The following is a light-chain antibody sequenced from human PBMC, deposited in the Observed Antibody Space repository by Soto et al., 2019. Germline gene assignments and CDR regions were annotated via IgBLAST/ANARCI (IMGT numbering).Light chain of an antibody. CDR1: SSDVGGYNY. CDR3: SSHTSSSTLFV. Sequence: QPVLTQPASVSGSPGQSITISCTGTSSDVGGYNYVSWYQQHPGKAPKLMIYEVSNRPSGVSNRFSGSKSGNTASLTISGLQADDEADYYCSSHTSSSTLFVFGTGTKLTVL. CDR2: EVS. V-gene: IGLV2-14*01. J-gene: IGLJ1*01.